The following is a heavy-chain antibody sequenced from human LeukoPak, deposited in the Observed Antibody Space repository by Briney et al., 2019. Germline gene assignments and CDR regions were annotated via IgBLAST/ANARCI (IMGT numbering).Heavy chain of an antibody. CDR2: ISYSGGT. J-gene: IGHJ6*01. D-gene: IGHD3-9*01. V-gene: IGHV4-31*03. CDR3: AEDRGLVGERYSYQFYGMDV. Sequence: SQTLSLTCTVSGVSISSDGYYWSWGRQHPEKGLVWIGYISYSGGTLYNPSLKSRVAISIDTSKNQFSLRLRSVTAADTAVYYCAEDRGLVGERYSYQFYGMDVWGQGTAVTVSS. CDR1: GVSISSDGYY.